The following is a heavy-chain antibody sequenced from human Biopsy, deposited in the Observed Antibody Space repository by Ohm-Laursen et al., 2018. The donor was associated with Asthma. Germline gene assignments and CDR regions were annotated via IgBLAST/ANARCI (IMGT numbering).Heavy chain of an antibody. J-gene: IGHJ3*02. V-gene: IGHV3-30*18. CDR1: GFSFNSYG. Sequence: SLRLSCTASGFSFNSYGMHWVRQAPGKGLEWVAVMSFDGRQTYYADSVKGRFTISRDNSKNTFYLQMNSLRAEDTAVYYCAKERYYDFWSGYPIWGQGTMVTVSS. CDR2: MSFDGRQT. CDR3: AKERYYDFWSGYPI. D-gene: IGHD3-3*01.